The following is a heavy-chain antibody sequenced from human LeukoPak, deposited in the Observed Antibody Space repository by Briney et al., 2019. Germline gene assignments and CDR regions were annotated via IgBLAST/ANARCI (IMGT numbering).Heavy chain of an antibody. Sequence: ASVKVSCKASGYTFTGYYMHWVRQAPGQGLEWMGWINPNSGGTNYAQKFQGRVTMTRDTSISTAYMELSRLRSDDTAVYYCARARYVVASLDYWGQGTLVAVSS. CDR1: GYTFTGYY. V-gene: IGHV1-2*02. J-gene: IGHJ4*02. CDR2: INPNSGGT. CDR3: ARARYVVASLDY. D-gene: IGHD5-12*01.